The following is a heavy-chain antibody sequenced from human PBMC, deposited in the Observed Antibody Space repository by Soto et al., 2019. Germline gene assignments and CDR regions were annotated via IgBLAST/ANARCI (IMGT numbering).Heavy chain of an antibody. CDR3: ARTVARMNLDY. V-gene: IGHV2-26*01. CDR1: GFSLSNARMG. CDR2: IFSNDET. Sequence: QVTLKESGPVLVKPTETLTLTCTVSGFSLSNARMGVSWIRQPPGKALEWLAHIFSNDETAYSTSLKTRLTISKDTSKSQVVHTMGNMDPVDTATYYCARTVARMNLDYWGQGTLVTVSS. J-gene: IGHJ4*02. D-gene: IGHD2-21*01.